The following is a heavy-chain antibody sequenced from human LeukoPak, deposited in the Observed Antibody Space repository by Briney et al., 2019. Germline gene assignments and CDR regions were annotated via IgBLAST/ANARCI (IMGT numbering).Heavy chain of an antibody. Sequence: GEPLKISCKGSGYSFTSYWIGWVRQMPGKGLEWMGIIYPGDSDTRYSPSFQGQVTISADKSISTAYLQWSSLKASDTAMYYCARLGRDSSGYYDWFDPWGQGTLVTVSS. CDR3: ARLGRDSSGYYDWFDP. D-gene: IGHD3-22*01. V-gene: IGHV5-51*01. CDR1: GYSFTSYW. J-gene: IGHJ5*02. CDR2: IYPGDSDT.